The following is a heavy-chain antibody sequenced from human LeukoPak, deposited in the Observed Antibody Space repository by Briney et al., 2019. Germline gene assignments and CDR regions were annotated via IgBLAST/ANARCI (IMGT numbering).Heavy chain of an antibody. CDR1: GYSISSGYY. D-gene: IGHD1-1*01. Sequence: SETLSLTCTVSGYSISSGYYWGWIRQPPGKGLEWIGSIYHSGSTYYNPSLKSRVTISVDTSKNQFSLKLSSVTAADTAVYYCARVGLRTFDYWGQGTLVTVSS. V-gene: IGHV4-38-2*02. CDR2: IYHSGST. CDR3: ARVGLRTFDY. J-gene: IGHJ4*02.